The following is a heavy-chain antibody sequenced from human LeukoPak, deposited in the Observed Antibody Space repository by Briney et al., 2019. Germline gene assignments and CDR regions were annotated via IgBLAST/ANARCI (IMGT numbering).Heavy chain of an antibody. CDR3: ARGDCSSTSCPDTYYYYGMDV. Sequence: GGSLRLSCAASGFTFSSYYIGWIRQAPGKGLEWVSYISSSGSTIYYADSVKGRFTISRDNAKNSLYLQMNSLRAEDTAVYYCARGDCSSTSCPDTYYYYGMDVWGQGTTVTVSS. J-gene: IGHJ6*02. V-gene: IGHV3-11*01. D-gene: IGHD2-2*01. CDR1: GFTFSSYY. CDR2: ISSSGSTI.